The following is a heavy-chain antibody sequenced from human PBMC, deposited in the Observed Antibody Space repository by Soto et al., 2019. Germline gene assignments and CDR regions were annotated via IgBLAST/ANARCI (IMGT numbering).Heavy chain of an antibody. Sequence: EVQLVESGGGLVKPGGSLRLSCAASGFSFSNAWMTWVRQAPGKGLEWVGRIKSKNDGGTTDYAAHVKGRFTISRDDSKNTLYLQMNSLKTEDTAVYYCSTWELPPGGDWGPGTLVTVSS. CDR3: STWELPPGGD. D-gene: IGHD1-26*01. J-gene: IGHJ4*02. CDR2: IKSKNDGGTT. CDR1: GFSFSNAW. V-gene: IGHV3-15*07.